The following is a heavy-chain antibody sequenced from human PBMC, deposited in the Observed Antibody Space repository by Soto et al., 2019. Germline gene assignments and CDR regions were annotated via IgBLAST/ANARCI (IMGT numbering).Heavy chain of an antibody. V-gene: IGHV4-31*03. D-gene: IGHD6-6*01. CDR1: SDSMNSGGYY. J-gene: IGHJ6*02. Sequence: SETLSLTCSVSSDSMNSGGYYWSWIRQHPGKGLEWIGYIYSNGDTYYNPSFKSRVTISVDTSKNQFSLNLTSVTAADTAVYYCARRGGSSSRYYYYAMDVWGQGTTVTVSS. CDR2: IYSNGDT. CDR3: ARRGGSSSRYYYYAMDV.